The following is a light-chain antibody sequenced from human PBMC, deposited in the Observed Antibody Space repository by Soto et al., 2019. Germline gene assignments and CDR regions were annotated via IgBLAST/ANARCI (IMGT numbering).Light chain of an antibody. Sequence: ENVLTQSPGTLSLSPGESATLSCRASQIVYNGYLAWYQQKPGQPPRLLIFGASTRATGISARFSGSGSGTEFTLTISSLQSEDFAVYYCQQYHNWPITFGQGTRLEIK. CDR1: QIVYNGY. CDR3: QQYHNWPIT. CDR2: GAS. V-gene: IGKV3-15*01. J-gene: IGKJ5*01.